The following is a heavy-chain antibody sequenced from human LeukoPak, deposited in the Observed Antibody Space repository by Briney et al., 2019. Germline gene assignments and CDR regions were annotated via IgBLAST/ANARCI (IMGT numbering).Heavy chain of an antibody. Sequence: SETLTLTCTVSGGSISSYYWSWIRQPPGKGLEWIGYIYYSGSTNYNPSLKSRVSISVDTSKNQFSLKLSSVTAADTAVYYCARGRGGGGSSNNWFDPWGQGTLVNVSS. CDR3: ARGRGGGGSSNNWFDP. J-gene: IGHJ5*02. V-gene: IGHV4-59*01. CDR2: IYYSGST. CDR1: GGSISSYY. D-gene: IGHD2-15*01.